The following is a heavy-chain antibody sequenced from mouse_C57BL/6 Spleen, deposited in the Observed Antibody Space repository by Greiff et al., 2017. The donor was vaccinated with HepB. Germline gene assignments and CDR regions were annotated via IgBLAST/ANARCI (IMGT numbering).Heavy chain of an antibody. CDR3: ARSEGYGNYGYYAMEY. Sequence: VKLQESGAELVRPGTSVKMSCKASGYTFTNYWIGWAKQRPGHGLEWIGDIYPGGGYTNYNEKFKGKATLTADKSSSTAYMQFSSLTSEDSAIYYCARSEGYGNYGYYAMEYWGQGTSVTVSS. J-gene: IGHJ4*01. CDR2: IYPGGGYT. D-gene: IGHD2-1*01. V-gene: IGHV1-63*01. CDR1: GYTFTNYW.